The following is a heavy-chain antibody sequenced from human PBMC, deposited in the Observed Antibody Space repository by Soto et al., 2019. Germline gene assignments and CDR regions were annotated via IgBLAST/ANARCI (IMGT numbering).Heavy chain of an antibody. D-gene: IGHD3-10*01. J-gene: IGHJ6*02. V-gene: IGHV4-4*08. CDR1: GASIRSYY. CDR3: ASYDGNHGDFFYYNGMDV. Sequence: PSETLSLTCSVSGASIRSYYWHWIRQPPGKGLEWIGYVYTSDYTRYSSSLKSRVTISVDTSKSQFYLRLNSVTAADTAVYYCASYDGNHGDFFYYNGMDVWGQGTTVTVSS. CDR2: VYTSDYT.